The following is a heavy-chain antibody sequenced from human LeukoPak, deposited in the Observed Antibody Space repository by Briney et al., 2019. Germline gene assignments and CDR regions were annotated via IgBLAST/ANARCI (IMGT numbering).Heavy chain of an antibody. V-gene: IGHV3-66*01. D-gene: IGHD6-19*01. CDR2: IYSGGGA. CDR3: ARGYSSGWFDP. Sequence: GGSLRLSCAASGFTVSTNYMSWVRQAPGKGLEWVSIIYSGGGAYYADSVKGRFIISRDNSKNTLYLQMNSLRAEDTAVYHRARGYSSGWFDPWGQGTLVTVSS. J-gene: IGHJ5*02. CDR1: GFTVSTNY.